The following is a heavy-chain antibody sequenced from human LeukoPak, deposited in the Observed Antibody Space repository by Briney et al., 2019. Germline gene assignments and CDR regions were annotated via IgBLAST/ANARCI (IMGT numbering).Heavy chain of an antibody. CDR2: FIPILGTA. Sequence: SVKVSCKASGGTFSDYALNWVRQAPGQGLEWMGVFIPILGTANSTQKFQDRVTVTADISTNTVYMELSSLRSEDTAVYFCAGIPVFGVVLHQEPVWGKGTTVTVSS. CDR3: AGIPVFGVVLHQEPV. J-gene: IGHJ6*04. D-gene: IGHD3-3*01. CDR1: GGTFSDYA. V-gene: IGHV1-69*10.